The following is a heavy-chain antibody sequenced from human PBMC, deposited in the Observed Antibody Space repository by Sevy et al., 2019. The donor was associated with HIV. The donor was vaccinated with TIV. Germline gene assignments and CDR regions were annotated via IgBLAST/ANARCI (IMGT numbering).Heavy chain of an antibody. CDR2: INQDGSAI. D-gene: IGHD1-26*01. V-gene: IGHV3-7*01. J-gene: IGHJ4*02. CDR3: ARDLYSGSYHEDY. CDR1: GFTLSSYW. Sequence: GGSLRLSCAASGFTLSSYWMSWVRQAPGKGLEWVANINQDGSAIDYVDSVKGRFTISRDNAKNSLYLQMNSLRADDTAIYYCARDLYSGSYHEDYWVQGTLVTVSS.